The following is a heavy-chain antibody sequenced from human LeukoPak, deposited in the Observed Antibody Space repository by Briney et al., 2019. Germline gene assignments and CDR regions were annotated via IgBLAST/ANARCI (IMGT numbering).Heavy chain of an antibody. Sequence: ASVKASCKASGYTFTGYYMHWVRQAPGQGLEWMGRINPNSGGTNYAQKFQGRVTMTRDTSISTAYMELSRLRSDDTAVYYCARDSSGWYDPNYYYYMDVWGKGTTVTVSS. V-gene: IGHV1-2*06. CDR1: GYTFTGYY. CDR2: INPNSGGT. J-gene: IGHJ6*03. D-gene: IGHD6-19*01. CDR3: ARDSSGWYDPNYYYYMDV.